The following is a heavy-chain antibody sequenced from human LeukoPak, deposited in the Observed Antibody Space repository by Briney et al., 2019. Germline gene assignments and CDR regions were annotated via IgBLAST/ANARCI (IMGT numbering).Heavy chain of an antibody. Sequence: GRSLRLSCAASGFTFSSYAMHWVRQAPGKGLEWVAVISYDGSNKYYADSVKGRFTISRDNSKNTLYLQMNSLRAEDTAVYYCARDRTSSRHSRQQLALYYYYGMDVWGQGTTVTVSS. CDR3: ARDRTSSRHSRQQLALYYYYGMDV. CDR2: ISYDGSNK. V-gene: IGHV3-30-3*01. D-gene: IGHD6-13*01. CDR1: GFTFSSYA. J-gene: IGHJ6*02.